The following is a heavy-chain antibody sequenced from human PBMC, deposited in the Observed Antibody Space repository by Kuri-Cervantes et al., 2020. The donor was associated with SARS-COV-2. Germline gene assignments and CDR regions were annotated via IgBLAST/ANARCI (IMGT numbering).Heavy chain of an antibody. CDR1: GFSLSSYG. D-gene: IGHD2-8*01. V-gene: IGHV3-30*18. J-gene: IGHJ4*02. Sequence: GESLKISCAASGFSLSSYGIHWVRQTPGRGLEWVAVISYDGRKKKCVPSGKGRFTISRDNSQNTLYLQVKSLKSEDTAIYYCAKDRFGVHDFWGQGTLVTVSS. CDR2: ISYDGRKK. CDR3: AKDRFGVHDF.